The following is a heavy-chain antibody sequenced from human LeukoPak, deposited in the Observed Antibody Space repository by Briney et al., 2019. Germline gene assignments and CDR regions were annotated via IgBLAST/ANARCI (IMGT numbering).Heavy chain of an antibody. CDR2: IIPIFGTA. V-gene: IGHV1-69*05. CDR3: ARDSPNFVRGYSYGKAFDI. Sequence: SVKVSYKASGGTFSSYAISWVRQAPGQGLEWMGGIIPIFGTANYAQKFQGRVTITTDESTSTAYMELSSLRSEDTAVYYCARDSPNFVRGYSYGKAFDIWGQGTMVTVSS. CDR1: GGTFSSYA. J-gene: IGHJ3*02. D-gene: IGHD5-18*01.